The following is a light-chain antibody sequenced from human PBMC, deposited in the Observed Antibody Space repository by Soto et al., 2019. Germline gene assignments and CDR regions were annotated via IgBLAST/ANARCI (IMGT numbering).Light chain of an antibody. Sequence: DFQMTQPPSTLSASVGDRVTITCRASQSISSYLNWYQQKPGKAPKLLIYAASSLQSGVPSRFSGSGSGTDFTLTISSLQPEDFATYYCQQSYSTPWTFGQGTKVDI. CDR2: AAS. J-gene: IGKJ1*01. CDR1: QSISSY. CDR3: QQSYSTPWT. V-gene: IGKV1-39*01.